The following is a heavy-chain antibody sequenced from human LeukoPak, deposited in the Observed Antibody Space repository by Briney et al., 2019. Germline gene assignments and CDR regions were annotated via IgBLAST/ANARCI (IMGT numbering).Heavy chain of an antibody. D-gene: IGHD3-22*01. V-gene: IGHV3-9*01. CDR2: ISWNSGNI. Sequence: GGSLRLSCAASGFSFPDYAMHWVRQAPGKGLEWVSSISWNSGNIGYADSVKGRFTISRDNAKNSLYLQMDSLRAEDTALYYCAKDGYYDSTGYIDYWGQGTVVTVSS. CDR1: GFSFPDYA. CDR3: AKDGYYDSTGYIDY. J-gene: IGHJ4*02.